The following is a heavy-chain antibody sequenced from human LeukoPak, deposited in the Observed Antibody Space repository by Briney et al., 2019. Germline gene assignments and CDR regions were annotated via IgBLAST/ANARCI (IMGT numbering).Heavy chain of an antibody. CDR2: ISDRGSYI. CDR1: GFTFNTYS. Sequence: GGSLRLSCTASGFTFNTYSMNWVRQAPGKGLEWVASISDRGSYIYYTDSVKGRFTITRDNAKNSLYLQMNSLRAEDTAVYYCARGETTVGYWGQGTLVTVSS. J-gene: IGHJ4*02. V-gene: IGHV3-21*01. D-gene: IGHD4-23*01. CDR3: ARGETTVGY.